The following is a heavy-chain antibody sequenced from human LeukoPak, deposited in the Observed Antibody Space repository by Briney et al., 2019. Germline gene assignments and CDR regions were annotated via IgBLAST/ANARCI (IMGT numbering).Heavy chain of an antibody. CDR1: GYTFTGYY. D-gene: IGHD3-9*01. V-gene: IGHV1-2*02. Sequence: ASVKVSCKASGYTFTGYYVNWVRQAPGQGLEWMGWINPNSGGTNYAQKFQGRVTMTRDTSISTAYMELSRLRSDDTAVYYCATGRYFDWLLGNYFDYWGQGTLVTVSS. J-gene: IGHJ4*02. CDR2: INPNSGGT. CDR3: ATGRYFDWLLGNYFDY.